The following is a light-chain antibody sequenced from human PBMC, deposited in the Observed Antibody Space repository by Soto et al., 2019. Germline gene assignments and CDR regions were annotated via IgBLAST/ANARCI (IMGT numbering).Light chain of an antibody. CDR3: HQRQSWPRT. J-gene: IGKJ1*01. CDR2: QTS. V-gene: IGKV3-11*01. CDR1: QYINTR. Sequence: ENVSKSFPATLISFPRDRVTLSCRASQYINTRLAWYRHRPGQAPRLLIYQTSLRAAGIPARFSASGSGTDVTLTISDVQPEDFALYYCHQRQSWPRTFGQGAKVDIK.